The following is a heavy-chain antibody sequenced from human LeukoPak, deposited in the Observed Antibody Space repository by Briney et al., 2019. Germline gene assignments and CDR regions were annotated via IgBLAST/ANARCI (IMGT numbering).Heavy chain of an antibody. CDR1: GDSINTYY. J-gene: IGHJ4*02. V-gene: IGHV4-4*07. CDR2: IFTSGSA. Sequence: SETLSLTCTVSGDSINTYYWSWIRQPAGKGLEWVGRIFTSGSANYNPSLKSRVTMSVGTSKNQFSLKLTSVTAADTAVYYCARGYGSGTSPFDYWGPGTLVTVSS. D-gene: IGHD3-10*01. CDR3: ARGYGSGTSPFDY.